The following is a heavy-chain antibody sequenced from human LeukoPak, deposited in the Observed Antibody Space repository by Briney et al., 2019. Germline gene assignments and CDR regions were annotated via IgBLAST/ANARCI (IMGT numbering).Heavy chain of an antibody. CDR3: ARDYGRREGSGSYYEPPYGMDV. D-gene: IGHD3-10*01. Sequence: ASVKVSCKASGYTFTGHYMHWVRQAPGQGLEWMGWINPNSGGTNYAQKFQGWVTMTRDTSISTAYMELSRLRSDDTAVYYCARDYGRREGSGSYYEPPYGMDVWGQGTTVTVSS. V-gene: IGHV1-2*04. CDR1: GYTFTGHY. CDR2: INPNSGGT. J-gene: IGHJ6*02.